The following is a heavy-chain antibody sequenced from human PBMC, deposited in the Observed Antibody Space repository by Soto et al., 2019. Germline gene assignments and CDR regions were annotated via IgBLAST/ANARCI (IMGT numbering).Heavy chain of an antibody. V-gene: IGHV3-23*01. J-gene: IGHJ1*01. D-gene: IGHD2-15*01. CDR2: ISGSGGST. CDR1: GFTFSSYA. CDR3: AKDLTRQPQGYFQH. Sequence: GGSLRLSCAASGFTFSSYAMGWVRQAPGKGLEWVSAISGSGGSTYHADSVKGRFTISRDNSKNTLYLQMNSLRAEDTAVYYCAKDLTRQPQGYFQHWGQGTLVTVSS.